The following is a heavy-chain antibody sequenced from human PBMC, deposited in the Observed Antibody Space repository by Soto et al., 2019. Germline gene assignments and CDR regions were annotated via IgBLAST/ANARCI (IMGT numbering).Heavy chain of an antibody. CDR2: IIPIFGTA. CDR1: GGTFSSYA. Sequence: VASVKVSCKASGGTFSSYAISWVRQAPGQGLEWMGGIIPIFGTANYAQKFQGRVTITADESTSTAYMELSSLRSEDTAVYYCARPQEYSSSSGWFDPWGQGTLVTVSS. D-gene: IGHD6-6*01. J-gene: IGHJ5*02. V-gene: IGHV1-69*13. CDR3: ARPQEYSSSSGWFDP.